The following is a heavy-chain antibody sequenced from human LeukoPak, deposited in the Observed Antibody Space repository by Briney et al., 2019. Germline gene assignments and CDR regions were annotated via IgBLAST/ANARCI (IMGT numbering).Heavy chain of an antibody. D-gene: IGHD2-15*01. CDR3: AKGVVVVPAKYYFDY. V-gene: IGHV3-23*01. CDR1: GFTVSSYA. Sequence: GGYLRLSCVASGFTVSSYAMSWLRQAPGKGLEWVSAISGSGGSTYYADSVRGRFTISRDNSKNTLDLQMNSLRAEDTAVYYCAKGVVVVPAKYYFDYWGQGTLVTVSS. J-gene: IGHJ4*02. CDR2: ISGSGGST.